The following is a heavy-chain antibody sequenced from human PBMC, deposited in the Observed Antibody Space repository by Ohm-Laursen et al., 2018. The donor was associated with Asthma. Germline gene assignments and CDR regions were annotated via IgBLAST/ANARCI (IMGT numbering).Heavy chain of an antibody. D-gene: IGHD2-21*01. V-gene: IGHV3-23*01. CDR1: GFTFSSYA. CDR2: ITTSGDST. Sequence: SLRLSCTASGFTFSSYAMTWVRQAPGKGLEWVSSITTSGDSTYYADSVKGRFSISRDNAKSTLYLQMNSLRAEDTAVYYCARDNIVVVIAIGAFDIWGQGTMVTVSS. CDR3: ARDNIVVVIAIGAFDI. J-gene: IGHJ3*02.